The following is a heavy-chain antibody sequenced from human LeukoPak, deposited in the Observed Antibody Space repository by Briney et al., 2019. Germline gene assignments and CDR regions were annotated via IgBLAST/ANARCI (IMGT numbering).Heavy chain of an antibody. Sequence: PGGSLRLSCAASGFTFSSYSMNWVRQAPGKGLEWVSSISSSSSYIYYADSVKGRFTISRDNAKNSLYLQMNSLRAEDTAVYYCARSAPNGIYCSGGSCSRPLDYWGQGTLVTVSS. CDR1: GFTFSSYS. J-gene: IGHJ4*02. V-gene: IGHV3-21*01. D-gene: IGHD2-15*01. CDR3: ARSAPNGIYCSGGSCSRPLDY. CDR2: ISSSSSYI.